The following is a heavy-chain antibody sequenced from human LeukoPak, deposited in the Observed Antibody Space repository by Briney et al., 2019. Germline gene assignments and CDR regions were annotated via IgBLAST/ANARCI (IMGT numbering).Heavy chain of an antibody. J-gene: IGHJ4*02. Sequence: GGSLRLPCSASGFTFKSYAMHWVRQAPGKRLEYVSSINTNGANTYYADSVKGRFTISRDNSRNTVYVQMNSLTPEDTAVYYCVKGLDYSSSQMDSWGQGTLVTVSS. CDR1: GFTFKSYA. CDR3: VKGLDYSSSQMDS. CDR2: INTNGANT. V-gene: IGHV3-64*05. D-gene: IGHD6-6*01.